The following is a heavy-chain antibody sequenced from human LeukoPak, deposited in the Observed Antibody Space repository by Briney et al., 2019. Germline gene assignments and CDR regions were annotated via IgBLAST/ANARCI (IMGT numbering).Heavy chain of an antibody. J-gene: IGHJ4*02. CDR3: ARGPYYYDSSGYYPA. D-gene: IGHD3-22*01. CDR2: IYYSGST. Sequence: PSQTLSLTCTVSGGSISSGDYYWSWIRQPPGKGLEWIGYIYYSGSTYYNPSLKSRVTISVDTSKNQFSLKLSSVTAADTAVYYCARGPYYYDSSGYYPARGQGTLVTVSS. V-gene: IGHV4-30-4*01. CDR1: GGSISSGDYY.